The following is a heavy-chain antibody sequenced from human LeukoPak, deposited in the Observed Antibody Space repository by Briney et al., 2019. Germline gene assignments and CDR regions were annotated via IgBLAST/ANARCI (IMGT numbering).Heavy chain of an antibody. Sequence: GGSLRLSCAASGFTFSTYWMSWVRQAPGKGLEWVANIKQDGSEKYYVDSVKGRFTISRDNAKNLLYLQMNSLRAGDTAVYFCARVMIWFDPWGQGTLVTVPS. CDR1: GFTFSTYW. V-gene: IGHV3-7*01. CDR3: ARVMIWFDP. CDR2: IKQDGSEK. D-gene: IGHD3-16*01. J-gene: IGHJ5*02.